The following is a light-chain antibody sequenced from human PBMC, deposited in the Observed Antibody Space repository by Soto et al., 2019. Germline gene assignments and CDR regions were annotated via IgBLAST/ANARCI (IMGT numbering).Light chain of an antibody. V-gene: IGKV3-20*01. Sequence: EIVLTQSPGTLSLSPGERATLSCRASQSVRSTYLAWYQQNPGQAPRLLIYGASSRATGIPYRFSGSGSGTDFTLTITRLEPEEFAVYYCQQYGSTPTTFGQGTKLEIK. J-gene: IGKJ2*01. CDR1: QSVRSTY. CDR3: QQYGSTPTT. CDR2: GAS.